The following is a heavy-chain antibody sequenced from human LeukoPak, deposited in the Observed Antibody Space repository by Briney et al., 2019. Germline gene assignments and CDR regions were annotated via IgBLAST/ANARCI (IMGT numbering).Heavy chain of an antibody. CDR3: ARILEELGWIYDAFDI. CDR1: GGTFSSYA. J-gene: IGHJ3*02. D-gene: IGHD6-19*01. Sequence: SVKVSCKASGGTFSSYAISWVRQAPGQGLEWMGGIIPIFGTANYAQKFQGRVTITADESTSTAYMELSSLRSEDTAVYYCARILEELGWIYDAFDIWGQGTMVTVSS. CDR2: IIPIFGTA. V-gene: IGHV1-69*13.